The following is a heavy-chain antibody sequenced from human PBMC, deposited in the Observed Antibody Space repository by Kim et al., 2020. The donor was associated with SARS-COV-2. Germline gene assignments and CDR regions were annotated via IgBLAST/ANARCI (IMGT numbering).Heavy chain of an antibody. CDR2: ISYDGSNK. D-gene: IGHD1-20*01. Sequence: GGSLRLSCAASGFTFSSYGMHWVRQAPGKGLEWVAVISYDGSNKYYADSVKGRFTISRDNSKNTLYLQMNSLRAEDTAVYYCAKLNCNDQSDAFDIWGQGTMVTVSS. J-gene: IGHJ3*02. CDR3: AKLNCNDQSDAFDI. CDR1: GFTFSSYG. V-gene: IGHV3-30*18.